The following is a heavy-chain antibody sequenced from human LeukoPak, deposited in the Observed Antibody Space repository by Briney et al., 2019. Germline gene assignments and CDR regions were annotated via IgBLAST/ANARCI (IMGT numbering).Heavy chain of an antibody. Sequence: ASVKVSCKASGYTFTSYGISWVRQAPGQGLEWMGWISAYNGNTNYAQKLQGRDTMTTDTSTSTAYMELRSLRSDDTAVYYCARGLYSHDYGGKEADYWGQGTLVTVSS. D-gene: IGHD4-23*01. CDR1: GYTFTSYG. V-gene: IGHV1-18*01. J-gene: IGHJ4*02. CDR3: ARGLYSHDYGGKEADY. CDR2: ISAYNGNT.